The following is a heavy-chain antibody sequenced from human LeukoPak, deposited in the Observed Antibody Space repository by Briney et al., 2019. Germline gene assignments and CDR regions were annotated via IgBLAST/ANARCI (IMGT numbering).Heavy chain of an antibody. Sequence: GGSLRLSCAASGFTFSDYALSWVRQAPGKGLEWVSGITGSGRSTYYADSVKGRFTISRDNSKNTLYLQMNNLRAEDAAVYYCAKAARSSVAGLFFDLWGRGTLVTVSS. V-gene: IGHV3-23*01. J-gene: IGHJ2*01. D-gene: IGHD6-19*01. CDR2: ITGSGRST. CDR3: AKAARSSVAGLFFDL. CDR1: GFTFSDYA.